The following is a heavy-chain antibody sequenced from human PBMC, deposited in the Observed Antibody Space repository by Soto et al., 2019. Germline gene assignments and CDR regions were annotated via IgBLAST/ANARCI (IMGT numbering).Heavy chain of an antibody. Sequence: QVQLVQSGAEVKKPGASVKVSCKASGYTFTSYYMHWVRQAPVQGLEWMGIINPSGGSTRYAQKFQGRVSMNRDTSTSTVYMELSSLRFEDTAVYYCDRDWYCSGGSCFGFSDAFDIWGQGTMVTVSS. CDR1: GYTFTSYY. V-gene: IGHV1-46*03. D-gene: IGHD2-15*01. CDR2: INPSGGST. J-gene: IGHJ3*02. CDR3: DRDWYCSGGSCFGFSDAFDI.